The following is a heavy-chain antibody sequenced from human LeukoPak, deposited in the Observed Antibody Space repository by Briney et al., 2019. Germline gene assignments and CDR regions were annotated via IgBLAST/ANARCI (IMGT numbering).Heavy chain of an antibody. J-gene: IGHJ4*02. Sequence: PSETLSLTCTVSGASLSSTSYYWGWIRQPPGKGLEWIGSIYYSGNTYYSPSLRSRVTISVDTSKIQFSLKLSSVTAADTAVYYCASYSSGWYDYWGQGTLVTVSS. D-gene: IGHD6-19*01. CDR3: ASYSSGWYDY. V-gene: IGHV4-39*01. CDR1: GASLSSTSYY. CDR2: IYYSGNT.